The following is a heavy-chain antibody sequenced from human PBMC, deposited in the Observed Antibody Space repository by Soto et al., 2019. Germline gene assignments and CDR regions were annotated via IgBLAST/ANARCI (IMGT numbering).Heavy chain of an antibody. Sequence: TSETLSLTCTVSGGSISSGDYYWSWIRQPPGKGLEWIGYIYYSGSTYYNPSLKSRVTISVDTSKNQFSLKQSSVTAADTAVYYCARAQLYYYDSSGFPHYYYYYGMDVWGQGTTVTVSS. J-gene: IGHJ6*02. D-gene: IGHD3-22*01. CDR2: IYYSGST. CDR3: ARAQLYYYDSSGFPHYYYYYGMDV. CDR1: GGSISSGDYY. V-gene: IGHV4-30-4*01.